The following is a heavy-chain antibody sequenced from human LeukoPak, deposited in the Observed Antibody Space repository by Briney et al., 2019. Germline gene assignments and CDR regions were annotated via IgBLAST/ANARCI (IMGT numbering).Heavy chain of an antibody. V-gene: IGHV4-30-2*01. Sequence: PSETLSLTCAVSGGSISSGGYSWSWIRQPPGNGLEWIGYIYHSGSTYYNPSLKSRVTISVDRSKNQFSLKLSSVTAEDTAVYYCARSPDYGSGSYQCYFDYWGQGTLVTVSS. D-gene: IGHD3-10*01. CDR3: ARSPDYGSGSYQCYFDY. CDR1: GGSISSGGYS. J-gene: IGHJ4*02. CDR2: IYHSGST.